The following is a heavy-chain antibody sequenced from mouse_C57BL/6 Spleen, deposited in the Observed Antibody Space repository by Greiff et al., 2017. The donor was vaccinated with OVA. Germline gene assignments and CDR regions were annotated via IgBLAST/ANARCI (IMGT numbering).Heavy chain of an antibody. CDR1: GYTFTDYY. J-gene: IGHJ4*01. CDR2: INPNNGGT. V-gene: IGHV1-26*01. D-gene: IGHD2-4*01. Sequence: VQLQQSGPELVKPGASVKISCKASGYTFTDYYMNWVKQSHGKSLEWIGDINPNNGGTSYNQKFKGKATLTVDKSSSTAYMALRSLTSEDSAVYYCARSDYYYAMDYWGQGTSVTVSS. CDR3: ARSDYYYAMDY.